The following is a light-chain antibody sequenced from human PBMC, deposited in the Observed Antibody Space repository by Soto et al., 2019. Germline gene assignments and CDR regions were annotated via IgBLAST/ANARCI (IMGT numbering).Light chain of an antibody. V-gene: IGKV1-39*01. Sequence: DLQMSQSPSSLSASVGDSVTITCRASETIIDYLNWYQQQSAQAPKRLIFSALCLHSGVPSRFRGSGSGTHFTLSLSILQPEVLAADFGQQSFSAPRTFVQGIKL. J-gene: IGKJ2*01. CDR3: QQSFSAPRT. CDR1: ETIIDY. CDR2: SAL.